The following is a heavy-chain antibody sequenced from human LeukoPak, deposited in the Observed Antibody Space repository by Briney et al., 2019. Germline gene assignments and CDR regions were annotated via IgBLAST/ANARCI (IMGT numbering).Heavy chain of an antibody. CDR1: GGSIGSYY. Sequence: SETLSLTCTVSGGSIGSYYWSWIRQPPGKGLEWIGYIYYSGSTNYNPSLKSRVTISVDTSKNQFSLKLSSVTAADTAVYYCARADYYGSGSYDYWGQGTLVTVSS. CDR3: ARADYYGSGSYDY. J-gene: IGHJ4*02. V-gene: IGHV4-59*08. D-gene: IGHD3-10*01. CDR2: IYYSGST.